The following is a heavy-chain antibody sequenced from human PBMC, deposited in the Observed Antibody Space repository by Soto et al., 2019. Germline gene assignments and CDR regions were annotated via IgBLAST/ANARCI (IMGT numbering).Heavy chain of an antibody. J-gene: IGHJ5*02. V-gene: IGHV4-39*01. CDR1: GGSISTSRSY. CDR2: IFYSGST. D-gene: IGHD2-21*01. CDR3: ARQPTTGDTDLWFDP. Sequence: QLQLLESGPGLVKASETLSLTCSVSGGSISTSRSYWAWIRQPPGKGLEWLANIFYSGSTFYNPSLASRFSVSVDKSKNEFSLKLRSVTAADTAVYYCARQPTTGDTDLWFDPWGQGTLVTVSS.